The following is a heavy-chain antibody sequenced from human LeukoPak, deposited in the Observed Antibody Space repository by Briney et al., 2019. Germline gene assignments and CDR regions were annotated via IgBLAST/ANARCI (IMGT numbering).Heavy chain of an antibody. J-gene: IGHJ4*02. V-gene: IGHV3-15*07. CDR2: IKSITDGGTT. D-gene: IGHD2-2*01. Sequence: GGSLRLSCAASGFTFSNAWMNWVRQAPGKGLEWVGRIKSITDGGTTDYAAPVKGRFTISRDDSKNTLYLQMNSLKTEDTAVYYCTTELTNDCSSTSCLDYWGQGTLVTVSS. CDR3: TTELTNDCSSTSCLDY. CDR1: GFTFSNAW.